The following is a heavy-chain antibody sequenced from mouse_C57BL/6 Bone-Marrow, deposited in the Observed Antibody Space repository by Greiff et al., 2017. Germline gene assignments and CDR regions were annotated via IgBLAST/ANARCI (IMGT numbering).Heavy chain of an antibody. D-gene: IGHD2-5*01. V-gene: IGHV1-47*01. CDR3: SRGSNYGGYYFDY. J-gene: IGHJ2*01. CDR1: GYTFTTYP. CDR2: FHPYNDDT. Sequence: VQLQESGAELVKPGASVKMSCKASGYTFTTYPIEWMKQNHGQSLEWIGNFHPYNDDTKYNDKFKGKATLTVEKSSSTVYLELSRLTSDDAAVDYYSRGSNYGGYYFDYWGQGTTLTVSS.